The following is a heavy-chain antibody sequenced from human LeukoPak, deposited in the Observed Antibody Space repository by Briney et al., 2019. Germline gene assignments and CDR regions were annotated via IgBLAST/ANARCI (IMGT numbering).Heavy chain of an antibody. J-gene: IGHJ6*03. D-gene: IGHD6-6*01. V-gene: IGHV1-69*05. CDR2: IIPIFGTA. CDR1: GGTFSSYA. Sequence: SVKVSCKASGGTFSSYAISWVRQAPGQGLEWMGGIIPIFGTANYAQKFQGRVTITTDESTSTAYMELSSLRSEDTAVYYCAREGGEQLVQVLYYYYYMDVWGKGTTVTVSS. CDR3: AREGGEQLVQVLYYYYYMDV.